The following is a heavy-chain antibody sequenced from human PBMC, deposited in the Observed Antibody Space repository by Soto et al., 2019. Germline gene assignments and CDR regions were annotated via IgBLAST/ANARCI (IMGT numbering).Heavy chain of an antibody. J-gene: IGHJ6*02. V-gene: IGHV3-7*01. D-gene: IGHD1-1*01. CDR1: GLTSTTSW. Sequence: GGSLRLSCAASGLTSTTSWMNWVRQAPGKGLEWVANMKLQTTEKNYVESVQGRFSISRDNSKNTLSLQMNSLRAEDTALYYCARSPYTTGYHYGMDVWGQGTTVTVSS. CDR2: MKLQTTEK. CDR3: ARSPYTTGYHYGMDV.